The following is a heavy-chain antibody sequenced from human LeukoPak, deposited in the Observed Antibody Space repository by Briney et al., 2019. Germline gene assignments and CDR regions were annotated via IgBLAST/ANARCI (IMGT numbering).Heavy chain of an antibody. J-gene: IGHJ6*02. CDR2: INPSGGST. CDR3: ARDDRYFDWLLNSYYYGMDV. V-gene: IGHV1-46*01. CDR1: GYTFTSYY. Sequence: ASVKVSCKASGYTFTSYYMHWVRQAPGQGLEWMGIINPSGGSTSYAQKFQGRVTMTTDTSTSTAYMELRSLRSDDTAVYYCARDDRYFDWLLNSYYYGMDVWGQGTTVTVSS. D-gene: IGHD3-9*01.